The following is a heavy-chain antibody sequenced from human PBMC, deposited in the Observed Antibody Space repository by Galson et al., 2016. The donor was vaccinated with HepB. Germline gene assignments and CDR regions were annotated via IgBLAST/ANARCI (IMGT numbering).Heavy chain of an antibody. V-gene: IGHV3-53*01. Sequence: SLRLSCAASGFTVSSKYMSWVRQAPGKGLEWVSVIHTGGSTYHADSVKGRFTISRDNSKNTLYLQMNSLRAEDTAVYYCALGTGIGWYGADWGQGTLVTVSS. J-gene: IGHJ4*02. D-gene: IGHD6-19*01. CDR1: GFTVSSKY. CDR3: ALGTGIGWYGAD. CDR2: IHTGGST.